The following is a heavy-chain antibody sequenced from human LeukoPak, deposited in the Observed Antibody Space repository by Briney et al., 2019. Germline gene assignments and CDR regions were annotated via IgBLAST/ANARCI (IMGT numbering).Heavy chain of an antibody. V-gene: IGHV3-48*03. J-gene: IGHJ4*02. CDR1: GFTFSDYE. Sequence: GGSLRLSCAASGFTFSDYEMNWVRQAPGKGLEWVSYIPTSGSGIYYADSVKGRFTVSRDNAKNALYLQMNSLRAEDTAVYYCARDTLNGPFVISLDYWGQGALVTVSS. CDR2: IPTSGSGI. D-gene: IGHD3-9*01. CDR3: ARDTLNGPFVISLDY.